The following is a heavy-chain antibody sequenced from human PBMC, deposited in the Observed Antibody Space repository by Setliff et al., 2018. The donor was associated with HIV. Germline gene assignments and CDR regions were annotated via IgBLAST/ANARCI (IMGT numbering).Heavy chain of an antibody. CDR1: GGSISSGGYY. V-gene: IGHV4-31*03. J-gene: IGHJ6*02. CDR3: VRERRRSPLSYGLDV. CDR2: IYYNGRT. Sequence: SETLSLTCTVSGGSISSGGYYWNWIRQSPVKGLEWIGHIYYNGRTLFNPALGTRLNMSVDTSENQFSLHLNSVTAADTAVYYCVRERRRSPLSYGLDVWGQGTTVTVSS.